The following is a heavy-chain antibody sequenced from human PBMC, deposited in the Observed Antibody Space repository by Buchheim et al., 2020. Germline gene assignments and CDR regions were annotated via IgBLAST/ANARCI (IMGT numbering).Heavy chain of an antibody. CDR3: ATYGSDTPYYYYGMDV. J-gene: IGHJ6*02. Sequence: QVQLQQWGAGLLKPSETLSLTCAVSGGSFSGYYWSWIRQPPGKGPEWIGEINHSGSTNYNPSLKSRVTISVDTSKNQFSLKLSSVTAADTAVYYCATYGSDTPYYYYGMDVWGQGTT. CDR1: GGSFSGYY. D-gene: IGHD3-10*01. V-gene: IGHV4-34*01. CDR2: INHSGST.